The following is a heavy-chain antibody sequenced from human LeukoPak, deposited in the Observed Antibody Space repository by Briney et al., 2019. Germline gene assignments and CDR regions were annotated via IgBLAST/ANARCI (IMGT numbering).Heavy chain of an antibody. Sequence: SETLSLTCTVSGGSIGSTFYCWGWIRQPPGEGLEWIGTICYTGNTYYNPSLKSRVTISVDTSKNQFSLKLSSVTAADTAVYYCARRGSENYYVDYWGQGTLVTVSS. V-gene: IGHV4-39*01. CDR3: ARRGSENYYVDY. CDR2: ICYTGNT. J-gene: IGHJ4*02. D-gene: IGHD3-10*01. CDR1: GGSIGSTFYC.